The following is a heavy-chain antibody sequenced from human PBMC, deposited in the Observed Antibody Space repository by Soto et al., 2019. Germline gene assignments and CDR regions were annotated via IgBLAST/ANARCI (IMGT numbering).Heavy chain of an antibody. Sequence: ASVKVSCKASGYTFTGYYMHWVRQAPGQGLEWMGWINPNSGGTNYAQKFQGRVTMTRDTSISTAYMELSRLRSDDTAVYYCARTFGELLRQYYFDYWGQGTLVTVSS. V-gene: IGHV1-2*02. CDR2: INPNSGGT. J-gene: IGHJ4*02. D-gene: IGHD1-26*01. CDR3: ARTFGELLRQYYFDY. CDR1: GYTFTGYY.